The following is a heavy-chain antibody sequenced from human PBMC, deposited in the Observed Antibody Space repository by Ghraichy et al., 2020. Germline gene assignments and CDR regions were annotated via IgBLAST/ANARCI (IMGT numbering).Heavy chain of an antibody. CDR2: VHGSGST. V-gene: IGHV4-59*01. Sequence: SETLSLTCTVSGGSISNYYCNWFRQPPGKGLEWIGYVHGSGSTKYHPSLESRVTVSSATAKNEFSLSLTSMTPADTAVYYCASGTGWLQTYWGQGTLVTVSS. CDR3: ASGTGWLQTY. D-gene: IGHD5-18*01. J-gene: IGHJ4*02. CDR1: GGSISNYY.